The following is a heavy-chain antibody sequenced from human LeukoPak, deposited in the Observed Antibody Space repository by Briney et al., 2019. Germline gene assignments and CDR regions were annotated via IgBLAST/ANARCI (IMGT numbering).Heavy chain of an antibody. J-gene: IGHJ6*02. V-gene: IGHV4-59*08. CDR3: ARHDPVGHYQHGMDV. D-gene: IGHD1-26*01. CDR2: VYYNGAT. Sequence: SETLSFTCTVSGGSISGYFWSCIRQPPGKGLEFIGYVYYNGATLYSPSLKSRVTMSVDTSKNQFSLKLSSVTAADTAVYYCARHDPVGHYQHGMDVWGQGTTVIVSS. CDR1: GGSISGYF.